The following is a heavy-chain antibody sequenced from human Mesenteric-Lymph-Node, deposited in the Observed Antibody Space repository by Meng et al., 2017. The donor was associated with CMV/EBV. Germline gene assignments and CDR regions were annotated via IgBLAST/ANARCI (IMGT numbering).Heavy chain of an antibody. D-gene: IGHD1-14*01. V-gene: IGHV4-61*01. J-gene: IGHJ4*02. CDR3: ARGLRSETTFDY. CDR2: IYYSGST. CDR1: GYSIRSGYY. Sequence: SETLSLTCTVSGYSIRSGYYWGWIRQPPGKGLEWIGYIYYSGSTSYNPSLKSRVTISADTSTNQFSLKLSSVTAADTALYYCARGLRSETTFDYWGQGTLVTVSS.